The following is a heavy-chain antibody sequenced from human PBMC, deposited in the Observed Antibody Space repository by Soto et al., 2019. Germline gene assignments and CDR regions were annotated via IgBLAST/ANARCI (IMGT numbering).Heavy chain of an antibody. CDR3: ARDRGVTSYYYNAMDV. V-gene: IGHV3-48*03. J-gene: IGHJ6*02. CDR1: GFTLSSYE. D-gene: IGHD2-21*02. Sequence: GGSLRLSCAASGFTLSSYEMSWVRQAPGEGLEWVSYTSISGSITYYADSVKGRFIVSRDNTKNSLFLQMNSLRAEDTGTYYCARDRGVTSYYYNAMDVWGQGTTVTVSS. CDR2: TSISGSIT.